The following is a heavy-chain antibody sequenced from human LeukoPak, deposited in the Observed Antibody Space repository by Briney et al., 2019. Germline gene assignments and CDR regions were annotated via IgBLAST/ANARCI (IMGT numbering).Heavy chain of an antibody. Sequence: ASVKVSCKASGYTFTGYYMHWVRQAPGQGLEWMGRINPNSGGTNYAQKFQGRVTMTRDTSISTAYMELSRLRYDDTAVHYCARERQDSSSSVDYWGQGTLVTASS. V-gene: IGHV1-2*06. D-gene: IGHD6-6*01. CDR3: ARERQDSSSSVDY. CDR2: INPNSGGT. J-gene: IGHJ4*02. CDR1: GYTFTGYY.